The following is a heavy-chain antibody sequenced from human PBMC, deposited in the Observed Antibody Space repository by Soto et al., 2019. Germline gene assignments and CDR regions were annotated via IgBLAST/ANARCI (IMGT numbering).Heavy chain of an antibody. Sequence: SETLSLTCAVYGGSFSGYYWSWIRQPPGKGLEWIGEINHSGSTNYNPSLKSRVTISVDTSKNQFSLKLSSVTAADTAVYYCARGGQYYDFWSGYYNWFDPWGQGTLVTVSA. D-gene: IGHD3-3*01. CDR2: INHSGST. V-gene: IGHV4-34*01. CDR3: ARGGQYYDFWSGYYNWFDP. CDR1: GGSFSGYY. J-gene: IGHJ5*02.